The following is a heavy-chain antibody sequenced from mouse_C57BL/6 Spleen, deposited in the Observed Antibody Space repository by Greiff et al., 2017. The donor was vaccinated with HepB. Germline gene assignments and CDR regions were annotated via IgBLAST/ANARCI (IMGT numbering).Heavy chain of an antibody. V-gene: IGHV1-19*01. CDR2: INPYNGGT. CDR1: GYTFTDYY. D-gene: IGHD1-1*01. CDR3: SRGGTTIVGYFYY. Sequence: VQLQQSGPVLVKPGASVKMSCKASGYTFTDYYMNWVKQSHGKSLEWIGVINPYNGGTSYNQKFKGKATLTVDKSSSTAYMELNSLTSEDSAVYYFSRGGTTIVGYFYYWGQGTTLTVSS. J-gene: IGHJ2*01.